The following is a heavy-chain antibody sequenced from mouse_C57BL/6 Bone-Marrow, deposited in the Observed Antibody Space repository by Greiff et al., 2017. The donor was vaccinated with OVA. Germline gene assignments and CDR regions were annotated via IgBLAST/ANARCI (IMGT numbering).Heavy chain of an antibody. V-gene: IGHV1-59*01. CDR1: GYTFTSYW. CDR2: IDPSDSYT. CDR3: ARSSYDV. J-gene: IGHJ1*03. Sequence: QVQLQQSGAELVRPGTSVKMSCKASGYTFTSYWMHWVKQRPGQGLEWIGVIDPSDSYTNYNQKFKGKATLTVDTSSSTAYMQLSSLTSEDSAVYYCARSSYDVWGTGTTVTVSS.